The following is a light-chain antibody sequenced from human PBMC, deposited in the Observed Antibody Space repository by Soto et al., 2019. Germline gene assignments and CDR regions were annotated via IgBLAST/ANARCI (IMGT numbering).Light chain of an antibody. CDR3: SSYSSISHWV. CDR2: EVT. CDR1: SNDIGAYNY. Sequence: QAVVTQPASVSGSPGQSITISCTGTSNDIGAYNYVSWYQQHPGKSPKLMVYEVTNRPSGISIRFSGSKSGSAASLTISGLQAEDEADYYCSSYSSISHWVFGGGTKLTVL. V-gene: IGLV2-14*01. J-gene: IGLJ3*02.